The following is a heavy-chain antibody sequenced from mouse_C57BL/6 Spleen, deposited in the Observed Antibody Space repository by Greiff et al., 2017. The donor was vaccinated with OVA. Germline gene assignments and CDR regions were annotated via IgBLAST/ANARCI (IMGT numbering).Heavy chain of an antibody. CDR2: ILPSIGRT. CDR3: ARPGRAGLDAMDY. J-gene: IGHJ4*01. D-gene: IGHD3-1*01. V-gene: IGHV15-2*01. Sequence: VQLQQSGSELRSPGSSVKLSCKDFDSEVFPIAYMSWVRQKPGHGFEWIGGILPSIGRTIYGEKFEDKATLDADTLSNTAYLELSSLTSEDAAIYDCARPGRAGLDAMDYWGQGTSVTVSS. CDR1: DSEVFPIAY.